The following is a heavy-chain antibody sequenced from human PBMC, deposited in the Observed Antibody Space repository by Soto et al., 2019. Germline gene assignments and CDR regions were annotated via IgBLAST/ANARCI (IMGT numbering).Heavy chain of an antibody. CDR1: GFSLSTSGMC. Sequence: SGPTLVNPTQTLTLTCTFSGFSLSTSGMCVSWIRQPPGKALEWLALIDWDDDKYYSTSLRTRLTISKDTSKNQVVLTMTNMDPVDTATYYCARISYSSSSWSYYYYYGMDVWGQGTTVTVSS. V-gene: IGHV2-70*01. D-gene: IGHD6-6*01. J-gene: IGHJ6*02. CDR2: IDWDDDK. CDR3: ARISYSSSSWSYYYYYGMDV.